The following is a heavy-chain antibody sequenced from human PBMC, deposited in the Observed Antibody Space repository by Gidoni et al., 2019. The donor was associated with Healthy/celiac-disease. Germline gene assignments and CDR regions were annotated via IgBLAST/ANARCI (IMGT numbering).Heavy chain of an antibody. D-gene: IGHD5-12*01. CDR1: GGSISSYY. V-gene: IGHV4-59*01. Sequence: QVQLQESGPGLVQPSETLSLTCTVSGGSISSYYWSWIRQPPGKGLELIGYIYYSGSTNYNPSLKSRVTISVDTSKNQFSLKLSSVTAADTAVYYCARDRPSRDGYNPADAFDIWGQGTMVTVSS. J-gene: IGHJ3*02. CDR2: IYYSGST. CDR3: ARDRPSRDGYNPADAFDI.